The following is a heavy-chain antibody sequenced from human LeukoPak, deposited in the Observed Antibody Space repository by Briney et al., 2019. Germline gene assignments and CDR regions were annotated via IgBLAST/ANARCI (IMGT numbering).Heavy chain of an antibody. CDR1: GYSFTSYW. CDR3: GISHRTVTTTVDAFDI. V-gene: IGHV5-51*01. Sequence: GESLKISCKGSGYSFTSYWIGWVRQMPGKGLEWMGIIYPGDSDTRYSPSFQGQVTISADKSISTAYLQWSSLKALDTAMYYCGISHRTVTTTVDAFDIWGQGTMVTVSS. CDR2: IYPGDSDT. J-gene: IGHJ3*02. D-gene: IGHD4-17*01.